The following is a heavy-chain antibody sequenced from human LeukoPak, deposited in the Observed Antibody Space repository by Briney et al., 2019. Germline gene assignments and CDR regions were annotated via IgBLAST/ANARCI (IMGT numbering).Heavy chain of an antibody. J-gene: IGHJ6*03. Sequence: PGGSLRLSCAASGFTFSSYSMNWVRQAPGKGLEWVSSISSSSSYIYYADSVKGRFTISRDNAKNSLYLQMNSLRAEDTAVYYCARVRNYYASGIYYYYYMDVWGRGTTVTVSS. CDR1: GFTFSSYS. CDR2: ISSSSSYI. CDR3: ARVRNYYASGIYYYYYMDV. D-gene: IGHD3-10*01. V-gene: IGHV3-21*01.